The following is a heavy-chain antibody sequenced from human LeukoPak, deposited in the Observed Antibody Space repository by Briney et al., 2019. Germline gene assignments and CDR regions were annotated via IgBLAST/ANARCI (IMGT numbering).Heavy chain of an antibody. CDR1: GFTFSSYP. V-gene: IGHV3-23*01. J-gene: IGHJ4*02. CDR3: AKAPVTSCRGAFCYPFDY. D-gene: IGHD2-15*01. Sequence: GGSLRLSCAASGFTFSSYPMRWVRQAQGKGLEWVSGISSSGDRTYYAASVRGRFTISRDTSRSTLYLQMNSLRAEDAAVYYCAKAPVTSCRGAFCYPFDYWGQGTLVTVSS. CDR2: ISSSGDRT.